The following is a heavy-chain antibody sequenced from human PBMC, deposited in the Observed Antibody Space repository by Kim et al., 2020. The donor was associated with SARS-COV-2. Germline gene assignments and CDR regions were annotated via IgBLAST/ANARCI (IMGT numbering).Heavy chain of an antibody. CDR2: IDPSDSYT. V-gene: IGHV5-10-1*01. D-gene: IGHD6-19*01. J-gene: IGHJ2*01. CDR1: GYSFTSYW. Sequence: GESLKISCKGSGYSFTSYWISWVRQMPGKGLEWMGRIDPSDSYTNYSPSFQGHVTISADKSISTAYLQWSSLKASDTAMYYCARRGSGWYRDYWYFDLWGRGTLVTVSS. CDR3: ARRGSGWYRDYWYFDL.